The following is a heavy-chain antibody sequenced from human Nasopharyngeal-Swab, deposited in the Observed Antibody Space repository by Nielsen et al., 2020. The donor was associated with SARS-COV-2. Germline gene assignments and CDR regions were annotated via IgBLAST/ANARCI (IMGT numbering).Heavy chain of an antibody. CDR3: ARISSGTTFGAFDI. D-gene: IGHD3-10*01. J-gene: IGHJ3*02. Sequence: WIRQPPGKALEWLALIDWDDDKYYSTSLKTRLTISKDTSKNQAVLTMTNMDPVDTATYYCARISSGTTFGAFDIWGQGTMVTVSS. CDR2: IDWDDDK. V-gene: IGHV2-70*01.